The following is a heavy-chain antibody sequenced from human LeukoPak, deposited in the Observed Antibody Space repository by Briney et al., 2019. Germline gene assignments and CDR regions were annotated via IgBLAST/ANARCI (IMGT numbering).Heavy chain of an antibody. J-gene: IGHJ4*02. Sequence: GSLRLSCAASGFTFSSYAMHWVRQAPGKGLEYVSAISSNGGSTYYANSVKGRFTISRDNSKNTLYLQMGGLRAEDMAVYYCARLGGSGSYLIDYWGQGTLVTVSS. D-gene: IGHD1-26*01. CDR1: GFTFSSYA. V-gene: IGHV3-64*01. CDR2: ISSNGGST. CDR3: ARLGGSGSYLIDY.